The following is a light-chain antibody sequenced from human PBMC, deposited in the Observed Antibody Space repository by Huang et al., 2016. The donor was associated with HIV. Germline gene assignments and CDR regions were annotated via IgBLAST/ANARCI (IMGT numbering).Light chain of an antibody. CDR3: QQYNNLPT. J-gene: IGKJ3*01. CDR2: DAS. V-gene: IGKV1-33*01. CDR1: QDISNY. Sequence: DIKMTQSPPSLSASVGDRVTITCHARQDISNYLNWYQQKPGKAPKVQIYDASNVATGLPSRFCGSASGTYFTFTISSLQPEDIATYYCQQYNNLPTFGPGTKVHIK.